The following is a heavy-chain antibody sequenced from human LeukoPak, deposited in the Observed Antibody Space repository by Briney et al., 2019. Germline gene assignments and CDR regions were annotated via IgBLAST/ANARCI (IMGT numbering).Heavy chain of an antibody. V-gene: IGHV1-46*01. D-gene: IGHD2-15*01. CDR1: GYTFISYF. CDR3: ARDPCSDGSCYNWFDP. CDR2: INPDTGTT. J-gene: IGHJ5*02. Sequence: ASVKVSCKASGYTFISYFMHWVRQAPGQGLEWMGIINPDTGTTTYAQKFQGRVTMTRDTSTSTVYMELSSLRSEDTAIYYCARDPCSDGSCYNWFDPWGQGTLVTVSS.